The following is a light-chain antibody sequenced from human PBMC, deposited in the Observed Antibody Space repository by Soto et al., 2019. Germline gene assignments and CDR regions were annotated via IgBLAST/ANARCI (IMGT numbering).Light chain of an antibody. CDR2: EGS. CDR1: SSDVGSYNL. V-gene: IGLV2-23*01. CDR3: CSYAGSSTYV. J-gene: IGLJ1*01. Sequence: QSVLTPPASVSASPGQSITISCTGTSSDVGSYNLVSWYQQHPGKAPKLMSYEGSKRCSGVSNRVSGSKSGNTASLTLSGLQAEDEADYSCCSYAGSSTYVFGTGTKVTGL.